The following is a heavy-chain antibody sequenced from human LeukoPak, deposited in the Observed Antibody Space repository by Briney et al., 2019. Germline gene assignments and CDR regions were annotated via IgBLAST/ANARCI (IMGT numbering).Heavy chain of an antibody. CDR1: GYSFTSYW. CDR2: IDPSDSYT. D-gene: IGHD3-22*01. Sequence: GESLKISCKGSGYSFTSYWISWVRQLPGKGLEWMGRIDPSDSYTNYSPSFQGHVTISADKSISTAYLQWSSLKASDTAMYYCARRREYYYDSSGAYYYGMDVWGQGTTVTVSS. V-gene: IGHV5-10-1*01. J-gene: IGHJ6*02. CDR3: ARRREYYYDSSGAYYYGMDV.